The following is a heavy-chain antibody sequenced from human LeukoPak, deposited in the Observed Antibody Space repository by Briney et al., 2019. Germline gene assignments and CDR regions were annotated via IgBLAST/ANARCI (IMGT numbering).Heavy chain of an antibody. Sequence: GGSLRLSCAASGFTFSSYAMHWVRQAPDKGLEWVAVISYDGSNKYYADSVKGRFTISRDNSKNTLYLQMNSLRAEDTAVYYCARDPYSSSWLDYWSQGTLVAVSS. CDR2: ISYDGSNK. D-gene: IGHD6-13*01. CDR1: GFTFSSYA. V-gene: IGHV3-30*04. J-gene: IGHJ4*02. CDR3: ARDPYSSSWLDY.